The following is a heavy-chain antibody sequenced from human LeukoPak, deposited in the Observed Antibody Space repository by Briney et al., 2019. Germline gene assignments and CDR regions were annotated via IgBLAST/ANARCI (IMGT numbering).Heavy chain of an antibody. D-gene: IGHD6-13*01. V-gene: IGHV3-48*03. CDR1: GFTFSSYE. Sequence: GGSLRLSCAASGFTFSSYEMNWVRQAPGKGLEWVSYISSSGSTIYYADSVKGRFTISRDNAKNSLYLQMTSLRAEDTAVYYCARDRYSTPHAFDIWGQGTMVTVSS. J-gene: IGHJ3*02. CDR2: ISSSGSTI. CDR3: ARDRYSTPHAFDI.